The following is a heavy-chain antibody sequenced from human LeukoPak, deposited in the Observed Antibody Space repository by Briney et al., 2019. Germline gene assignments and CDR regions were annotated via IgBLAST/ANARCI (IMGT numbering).Heavy chain of an antibody. CDR1: GGSISSYY. CDR2: IYYSGST. V-gene: IGHV4-59*12. J-gene: IGHJ4*02. Sequence: SETLSLTCTVSGGSISSYYWSWIRQPPGKGLEWIGYIYYSGSTNYNPSLKSRVTISVDTSKNQFSLKLSSVTAADTAVYYCARGRGYYASSGYYSTFYFDYWGQGTLVTVSS. CDR3: ARGRGYYASSGYYSTFYFDY. D-gene: IGHD3-22*01.